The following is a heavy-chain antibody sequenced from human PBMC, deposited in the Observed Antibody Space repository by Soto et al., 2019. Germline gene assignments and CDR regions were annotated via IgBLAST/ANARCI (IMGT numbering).Heavy chain of an antibody. V-gene: IGHV3-33*01. CDR1: GFTFSSYG. D-gene: IGHD4-17*01. Sequence: QVQLVESGGGVVQPGRSLRLSCAASGFTFSSYGMHWVRQAPGKGLEWVAVIWYDGSNKYYADSVKGRFTISRDNSKNTLYLQMNSLRAEDTAVYYCARDTAVTTYYLDYWGQGTLVTVSS. CDR2: IWYDGSNK. CDR3: ARDTAVTTYYLDY. J-gene: IGHJ4*02.